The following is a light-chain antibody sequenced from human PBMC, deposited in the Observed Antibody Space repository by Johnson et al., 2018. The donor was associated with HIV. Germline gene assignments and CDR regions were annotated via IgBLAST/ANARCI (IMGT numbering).Light chain of an antibody. J-gene: IGLJ1*01. V-gene: IGLV1-51*02. CDR2: ENN. CDR1: SSNIGNNY. CDR3: GTWDSSLSAGV. Sequence: QSVLTQPPSVSAAPGQKVTISCSGSSSNIGNNYVSWYQHLPGTAPKLLIHENNKRPSGIPDRFSGSKSGTSATLGITGLQTGDEADYYCGTWDSSLSAGVFGTGTKVTV.